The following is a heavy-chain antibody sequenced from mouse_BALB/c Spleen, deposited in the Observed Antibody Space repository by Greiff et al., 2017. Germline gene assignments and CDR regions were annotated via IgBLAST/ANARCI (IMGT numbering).Heavy chain of an antibody. J-gene: IGHJ4*01. Sequence: QVTLKESGPGILQPSQTLSLTCSFSGFSLSTSGMGVSWIRQPSGKGLEWLAHIYWDDDKRYNPSLKSRLTISKDTSRNQVFLKITSVDTADTATYYCARRALTGTYAMDYWGQGTSVTVSS. CDR2: IYWDDDK. CDR1: GFSLSTSGMG. CDR3: ARRALTGTYAMDY. D-gene: IGHD4-1*01. V-gene: IGHV8-12*01.